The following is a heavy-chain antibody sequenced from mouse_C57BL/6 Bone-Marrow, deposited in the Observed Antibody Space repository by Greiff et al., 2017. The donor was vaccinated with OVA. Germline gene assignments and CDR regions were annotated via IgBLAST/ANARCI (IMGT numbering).Heavy chain of an antibody. CDR2: IDPETGGT. CDR1: GYTFTDYE. V-gene: IGHV1-15*01. J-gene: IGHJ1*03. Sequence: QVQLKESGAELVRPGASVTLSCKASGYTFTDYEMHWVKQTPVHGLEWIGAIDPETGGTAYNQKFKGKAILTADKSSSTAYMELRSLTSEDSAVYDCAKDPITTVVADWYFDVWGTGTTVTVSS. CDR3: AKDPITTVVADWYFDV. D-gene: IGHD1-1*01.